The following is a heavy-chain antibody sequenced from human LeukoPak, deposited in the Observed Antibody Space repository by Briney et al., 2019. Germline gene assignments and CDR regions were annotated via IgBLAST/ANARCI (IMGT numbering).Heavy chain of an antibody. J-gene: IGHJ4*02. CDR1: GFTFSSYS. Sequence: GGSLRLSCAASGFTFSSYSMNWVRQAPGKGLEWISSISSSSIYIYYTDSVKGRFTISRDNAGNSLYLQMNSLRAEDTAVYYCARETNTSDSSGYIRADVRRDDYWGQGTLVTVSS. CDR2: ISSSSIYI. D-gene: IGHD3-22*01. V-gene: IGHV3-21*01. CDR3: ARETNTSDSSGYIRADVRRDDY.